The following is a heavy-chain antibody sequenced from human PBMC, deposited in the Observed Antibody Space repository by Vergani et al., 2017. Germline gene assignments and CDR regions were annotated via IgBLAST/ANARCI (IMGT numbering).Heavy chain of an antibody. D-gene: IGHD4-17*01. V-gene: IGHV1-18*01. CDR2: ISAYNGNT. CDR3: ARSPTFHDYGDPNWFDP. Sequence: QVQLVQSGAEVKKPGASVKVSCKASGYTFTSYGISWVRQAPGQGLEWMGWISAYNGNTNYAQKLQGRVTMTTDTSTSTAYMELRSLRSDDTAVYYCARSPTFHDYGDPNWFDPWGQGTLVTVSS. J-gene: IGHJ5*02. CDR1: GYTFTSYG.